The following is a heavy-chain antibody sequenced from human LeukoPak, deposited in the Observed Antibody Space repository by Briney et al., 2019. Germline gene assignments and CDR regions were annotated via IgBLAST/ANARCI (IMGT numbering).Heavy chain of an antibody. D-gene: IGHD3-22*01. CDR3: ARDSDRSGYYPYYFDY. Sequence: SETLSLTCTVSGGSISSSSYYWGWIRQPPGKGLERIGSIYYSGSTYYNPSLKSRVTISVDTSKNQFSLKLSSVTAADTAVYYCARDSDRSGYYPYYFDYWGQGTLVTVSS. V-gene: IGHV4-39*07. CDR2: IYYSGST. J-gene: IGHJ4*02. CDR1: GGSISSSSYY.